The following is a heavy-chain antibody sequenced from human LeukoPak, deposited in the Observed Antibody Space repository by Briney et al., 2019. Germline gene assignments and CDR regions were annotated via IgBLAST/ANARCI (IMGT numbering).Heavy chain of an antibody. Sequence: PGGSLRLSCAASGFTVSGSYMSWVRQAPGKGLEWVSVIYSGGTTKYADSVKGRFTISRDNSKNTLYLQMNSLRVEDTALYYCASRSGGDYPYFDYWGQGTLVTVSS. D-gene: IGHD4-17*01. CDR1: GFTVSGSY. J-gene: IGHJ4*02. CDR2: IYSGGTT. V-gene: IGHV3-53*01. CDR3: ASRSGGDYPYFDY.